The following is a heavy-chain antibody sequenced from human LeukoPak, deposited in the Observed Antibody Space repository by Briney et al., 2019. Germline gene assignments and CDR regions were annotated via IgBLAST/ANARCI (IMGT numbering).Heavy chain of an antibody. Sequence: SETLSLTCTVSGGSISSYYWSWIRQPPGKGLEWIGYIYYSGSTNYNPSLKSRVTISVDTSKNQFSLKLSSVTAADTAVYYCAGSGYYYYFQHWGQGTLVTVFS. V-gene: IGHV4-59*01. D-gene: IGHD3-22*01. CDR2: IYYSGST. CDR1: GGSISSYY. CDR3: AGSGYYYYFQH. J-gene: IGHJ1*01.